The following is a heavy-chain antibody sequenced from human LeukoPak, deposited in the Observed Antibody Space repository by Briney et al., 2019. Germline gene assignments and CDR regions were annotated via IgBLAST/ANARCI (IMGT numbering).Heavy chain of an antibody. V-gene: IGHV3-20*04. Sequence: GGSLRLSCAASGFTFGNYGMSRVRQAPGKGLEWVSGINWNGGSTGYADSVEGRFTISRDNSKNTLYLQMNSLRAEDTAVYYCATSSSWRYYFDYWGQGTLVTVSS. CDR2: INWNGGST. J-gene: IGHJ4*02. D-gene: IGHD6-13*01. CDR1: GFTFGNYG. CDR3: ATSSSWRYYFDY.